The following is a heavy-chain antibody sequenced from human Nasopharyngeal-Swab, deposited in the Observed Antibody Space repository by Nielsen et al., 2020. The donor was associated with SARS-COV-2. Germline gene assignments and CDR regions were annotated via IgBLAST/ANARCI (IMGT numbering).Heavy chain of an antibody. D-gene: IGHD5-12*01. Sequence: WVRQAPGQGLEWMGWMNPNSGNTGYAQKFQGRVTMTRNTSISTAYMELSSLRSEDTAVYYCARGFIVATIFHYYYYMDVWGQGTTVTVSS. V-gene: IGHV1-8*01. J-gene: IGHJ6*03. CDR2: MNPNSGNT. CDR3: ARGFIVATIFHYYYYMDV.